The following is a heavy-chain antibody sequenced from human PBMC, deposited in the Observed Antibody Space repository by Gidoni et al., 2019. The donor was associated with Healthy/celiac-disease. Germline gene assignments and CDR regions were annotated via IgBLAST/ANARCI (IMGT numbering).Heavy chain of an antibody. Sequence: EVQLVESGGGLVQPGGSLRLSCAASGFTFSSYWMSWVRQAPGKGLEGVANIKQDGSEKYYVDSVKGRFTISRDNAKNSLYLQMNSLRAEDTAVYYCARAFLGMIVVVTKRNAFDIWGQGTMVTVSS. CDR3: ARAFLGMIVVVTKRNAFDI. CDR2: IKQDGSEK. V-gene: IGHV3-7*01. CDR1: GFTFSSYW. D-gene: IGHD3-22*01. J-gene: IGHJ3*02.